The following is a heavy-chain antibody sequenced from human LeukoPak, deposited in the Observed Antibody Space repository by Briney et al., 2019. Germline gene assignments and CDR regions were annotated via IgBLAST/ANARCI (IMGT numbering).Heavy chain of an antibody. CDR3: ARLGTAVRGSSPNWFDP. CDR1: GGSFSGYY. V-gene: IGHV4-34*01. J-gene: IGHJ5*02. Sequence: PLETLSLTCAVYGGSFSGYYWSWIRQPPGKGLEWIGEINHSGSTNYNPSLKSRVTISVDTSKNQFSLKLSSVTAADTAVYYCARLGTAVRGSSPNWFDPWGQGTLVTVSS. CDR2: INHSGST. D-gene: IGHD1-26*01.